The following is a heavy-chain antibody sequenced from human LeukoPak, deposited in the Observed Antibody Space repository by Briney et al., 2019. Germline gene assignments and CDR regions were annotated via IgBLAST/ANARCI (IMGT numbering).Heavy chain of an antibody. CDR2: IRSKANSYAT. J-gene: IGHJ6*03. D-gene: IGHD6-6*01. V-gene: IGHV3-73*01. Sequence: GGSLRLSCAASGFTFSGSAMHWVRQASGKGLEWVGRIRSKANSYATAYAASVKGRFTISRDDSKNTAYLQMNSLKTEDTAAYYCTRLASIAARDYYYYMDVWGKGTTVTVSS. CDR1: GFTFSGSA. CDR3: TRLASIAARDYYYYMDV.